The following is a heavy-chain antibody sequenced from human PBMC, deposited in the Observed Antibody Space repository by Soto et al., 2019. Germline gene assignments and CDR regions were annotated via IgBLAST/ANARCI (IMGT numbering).Heavy chain of an antibody. V-gene: IGHV3-23*01. CDR2: MNGAGTST. Sequence: GGSLRLSCAASGFTLTTYAMTWVRQPPGKGLEWVSSMNGAGTSTSYADSVKGRFTTSRDNSKNTLYLEMNSLRAEDTAVYYCARGGADHYHYGMDVWGQGTTVTVSS. CDR3: ARGGADHYHYGMDV. D-gene: IGHD3-10*01. CDR1: GFTLTTYA. J-gene: IGHJ6*02.